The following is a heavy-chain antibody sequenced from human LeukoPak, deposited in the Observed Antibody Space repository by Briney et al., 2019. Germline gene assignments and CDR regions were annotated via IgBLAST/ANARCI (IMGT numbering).Heavy chain of an antibody. Sequence: ASVKVSCKASGYTFTGYYMHWVRQAPGQGLEWMGWINPNSGGTNYAQKFQGRVTMTTDTSTSTAYMELRSLRSDDTAVYYCARLRESEYYFDYWGQGTLVTVSS. J-gene: IGHJ4*02. CDR3: ARLRESEYYFDY. CDR2: INPNSGGT. V-gene: IGHV1-2*02. CDR1: GYTFTGYY. D-gene: IGHD3-10*01.